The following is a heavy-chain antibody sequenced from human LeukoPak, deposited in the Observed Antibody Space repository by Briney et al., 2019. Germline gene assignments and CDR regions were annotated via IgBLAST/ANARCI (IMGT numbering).Heavy chain of an antibody. Sequence: PGGSLRLSCAASGFTFSSYAMNWVSQAPGEGLEWVSTISGDGGYTYYADSVKGRFTISRDSSKNALYLQVYSLRAEDTAVYYCAKGPSSGPPYYFDYWGQGTLVTVSS. D-gene: IGHD5-12*01. V-gene: IGHV3-23*01. J-gene: IGHJ4*02. CDR2: ISGDGGYT. CDR1: GFTFSSYA. CDR3: AKGPSSGPPYYFDY.